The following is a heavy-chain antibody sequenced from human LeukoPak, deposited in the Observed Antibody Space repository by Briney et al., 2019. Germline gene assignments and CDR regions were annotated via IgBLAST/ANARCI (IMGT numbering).Heavy chain of an antibody. D-gene: IGHD6-6*01. V-gene: IGHV3-23*01. CDR3: AKDSGFASSAYYFDY. Sequence: PGGSLRLSCAASGFTFSSYAMSWVRQAPGKGLEWVSAISGSGGSTYYADSVKGRFTISRDNSKNTLYLQMNSLRAEDTAVYYCAKDSGFASSAYYFDYWGQGTLVTVSS. CDR2: ISGSGGST. CDR1: GFTFSSYA. J-gene: IGHJ4*02.